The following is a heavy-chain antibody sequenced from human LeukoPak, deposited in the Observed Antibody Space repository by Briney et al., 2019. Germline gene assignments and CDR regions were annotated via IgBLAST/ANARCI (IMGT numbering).Heavy chain of an antibody. Sequence: GGSLRLSCAASGFTFSSYGMHWVRQAPGKGQEWVGFIQYDGDNKYYADSVKGRFTISRDNSKSTLYLQMNSLRPDDTAVYYCAKDQAGAWGQGTLVTVSS. CDR1: GFTFSSYG. J-gene: IGHJ5*02. CDR2: IQYDGDNK. D-gene: IGHD1-26*01. V-gene: IGHV3-30*02. CDR3: AKDQAGA.